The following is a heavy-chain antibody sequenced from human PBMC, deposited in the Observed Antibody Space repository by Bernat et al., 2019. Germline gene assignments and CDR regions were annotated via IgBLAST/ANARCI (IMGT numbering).Heavy chain of an antibody. V-gene: IGHV4-34*01. Sequence: QVQLQQWGAGLLKPSETLSLTCAVYGGSFSGYYWSWIRQPPGKGLEWIGEINHSGSTNYNPSLKSRVTISVDPSKNQFYLKLSSVTAADTAVYYCARVPITIFGVDEVYYYYYYGMDVWGQGTTVTVSS. CDR1: GGSFSGYY. CDR2: INHSGST. D-gene: IGHD3-3*01. J-gene: IGHJ6*02. CDR3: ARVPITIFGVDEVYYYYYYGMDV.